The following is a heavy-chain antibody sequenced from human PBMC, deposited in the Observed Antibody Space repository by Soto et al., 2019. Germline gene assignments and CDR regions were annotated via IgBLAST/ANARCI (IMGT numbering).Heavy chain of an antibody. V-gene: IGHV3-53*04. CDR2: IYSGGST. CDR3: ARDMRSYGSGSYDKRRAYYYYYMDV. J-gene: IGHJ6*03. D-gene: IGHD3-10*01. CDR1: GFTVSSNY. Sequence: GGSLRLSCAASGFTVSSNYMSWVRQAPGKGLEWVSVIYSGGSTYYADSVKGRFTISRHNSKNTLYLQMNSLRAEDTAGYYCARDMRSYGSGSYDKRRAYYYYYMDVWGKGTTVTVSS.